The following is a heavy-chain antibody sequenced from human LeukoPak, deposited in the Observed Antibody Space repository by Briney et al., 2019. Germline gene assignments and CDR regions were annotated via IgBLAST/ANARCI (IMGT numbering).Heavy chain of an antibody. V-gene: IGHV3-21*01. CDR3: ARPVAGTSGMDV. CDR1: GFTFSSYS. J-gene: IGHJ6*02. Sequence: GGSLRLSCAASGFTFSSYSMNWVRQAPGKGLEWVSSISSSSSYIYYADSVKGRFTISRGNAKNSLYLQMNSLRAEDTAVYYCARPVAGTSGMDVWGQGTTVTVSS. D-gene: IGHD6-19*01. CDR2: ISSSSSYI.